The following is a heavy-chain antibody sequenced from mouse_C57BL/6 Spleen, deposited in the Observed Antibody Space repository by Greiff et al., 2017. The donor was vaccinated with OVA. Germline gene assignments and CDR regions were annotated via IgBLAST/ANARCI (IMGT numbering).Heavy chain of an antibody. J-gene: IGHJ3*01. CDR3: ARSDYYGSSYGWFAY. CDR2: IDPSDSYT. Sequence: QVQLQQPGAELVMPGASVKLSCKASGYTFTSYWMHWVKQRPGQGLEWIGEIDPSDSYTNYNQKFKGKSTLTVDKSSSTAYMQLSSLTSEDSAVYYCARSDYYGSSYGWFAYWGQGTLVTVSA. D-gene: IGHD1-1*01. CDR1: GYTFTSYW. V-gene: IGHV1-69*01.